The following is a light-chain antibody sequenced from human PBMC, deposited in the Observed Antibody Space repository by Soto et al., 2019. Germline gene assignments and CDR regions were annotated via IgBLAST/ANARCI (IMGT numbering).Light chain of an antibody. CDR1: SSNIENND. CDR2: RNN. J-gene: IGLJ3*02. Sequence: QAVVTQPPSASGTPGQRVTISCSGSSSNIENNDVHWYQHLPGMAPKLLIYRNNQRPSGVPDRFSASKSGTSASLAISGLRSEDEADYYCSAWDDSLSGVFGGGTQLTVL. V-gene: IGLV1-47*01. CDR3: SAWDDSLSGV.